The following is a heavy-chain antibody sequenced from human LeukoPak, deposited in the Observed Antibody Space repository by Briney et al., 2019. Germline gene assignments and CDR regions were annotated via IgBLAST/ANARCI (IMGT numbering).Heavy chain of an antibody. CDR2: IFPADSDT. CDR1: GYSFTSYW. CDR3: ARRHRRNSASYGQFDY. V-gene: IGHV5-51*01. D-gene: IGHD6-19*01. Sequence: PGESLKISCKGSGYSFTSYWIGWVRQMPGKGLEWMGIIFPADSDTRYSPSFQGQITISADKSISTAYLQWSSLKASDTAMYYCARRHRRNSASYGQFDYWGQGTLVTVSS. J-gene: IGHJ4*02.